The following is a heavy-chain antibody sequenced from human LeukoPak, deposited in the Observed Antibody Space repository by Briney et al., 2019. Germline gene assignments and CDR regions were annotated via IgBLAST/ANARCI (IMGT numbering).Heavy chain of an antibody. CDR1: GGSISSSNYN. Sequence: SETLSLTCTVSGGSISSSNYNWGWIRQPPGKGLEWIGSIYHSGSTYYNPSLKSRVTISVDTSKNQFSLKLSSVTAADTAVYYCARVVGFGESADYWGQGTLVTVSS. CDR3: ARVVGFGESADY. V-gene: IGHV4-39*07. J-gene: IGHJ4*02. CDR2: IYHSGST. D-gene: IGHD3-10*01.